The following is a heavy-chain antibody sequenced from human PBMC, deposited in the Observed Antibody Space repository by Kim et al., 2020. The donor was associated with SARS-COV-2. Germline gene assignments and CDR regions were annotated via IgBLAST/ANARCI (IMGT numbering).Heavy chain of an antibody. D-gene: IGHD6-13*01. V-gene: IGHV5-51*01. Sequence: GESLKISCKGSGYSFTTYWIGCVRQMPGKGLEWMGIIYPDDSDTRYSPSFQGQVTISVDKSINTAYLQWSSLKASDTAMYYCARRLYRSSGNWFDPWGQGTLVTVSS. CDR1: GYSFTTYW. CDR2: IYPDDSDT. J-gene: IGHJ5*02. CDR3: ARRLYRSSGNWFDP.